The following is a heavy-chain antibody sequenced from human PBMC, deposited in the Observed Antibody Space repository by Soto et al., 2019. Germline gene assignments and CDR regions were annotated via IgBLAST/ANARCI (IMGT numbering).Heavy chain of an antibody. CDR1: GGSFSGYY. Sequence: SETLSLTCAVYGGSFSGYYWSWIRRPPGKGLEWIGEINHSGSTNYNPSLKSRVTISVDTSKNQFSLKLSSVTAADTALYYCGKVLVGATGHTDSDSWGPGTLVTVSS. D-gene: IGHD2-15*01. CDR2: INHSGST. J-gene: IGHJ4*02. V-gene: IGHV4-34*01. CDR3: GKVLVGATGHTDSDS.